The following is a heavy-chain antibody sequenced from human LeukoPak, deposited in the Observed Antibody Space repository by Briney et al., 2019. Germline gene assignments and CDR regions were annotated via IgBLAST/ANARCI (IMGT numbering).Heavy chain of an antibody. CDR2: IKTDRSEK. Sequence: GGSLRLSCAASGFTFSFCWMSWFRQIPGEGLEGLGNIKTDRSEKSSLDSVTARLTISRTTAKNSLFLPLNRMRGEDTAVHYCLRDYVWGPYDPDSWAQGPLV. V-gene: IGHV3-7*04. CDR1: GFTFSFCW. D-gene: IGHD3-16*01. J-gene: IGHJ4*02. CDR3: LRDYVWGPYDPDS.